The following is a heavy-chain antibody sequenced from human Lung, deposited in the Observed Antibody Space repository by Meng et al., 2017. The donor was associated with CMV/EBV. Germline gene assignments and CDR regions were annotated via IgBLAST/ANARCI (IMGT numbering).Heavy chain of an antibody. CDR2: IKPNSGAT. V-gene: IGHV1-2*02. CDR1: GYTFTNYY. D-gene: IGHD6-13*01. Sequence: ASXXVSXKASGYTFTNYYIHWVRQAPGQGLEWMGWIKPNSGATNYVQKFQGRLTVTRDTSITTAYMELTRLRSDDTAVYYCAREGQLYSSSWYAFDYWGQGXLVTVSS. J-gene: IGHJ4*02. CDR3: AREGQLYSSSWYAFDY.